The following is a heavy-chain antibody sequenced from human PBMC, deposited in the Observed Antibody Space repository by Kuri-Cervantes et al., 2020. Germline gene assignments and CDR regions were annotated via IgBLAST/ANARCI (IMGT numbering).Heavy chain of an antibody. CDR3: ARGRNRSALYFDY. V-gene: IGHV3-30-3*01. Sequence: GGSLRLSCAASGFTFSSYAMHWVRQAPGKGLEWVAVISYDGSNKYYADSVKGRFTISRDNSKNTLYLQMNSLRAEDTAVYYCARGRNRSALYFDYWGQGTLVTVSS. CDR1: GFTFSSYA. CDR2: ISYDGSNK. J-gene: IGHJ4*02.